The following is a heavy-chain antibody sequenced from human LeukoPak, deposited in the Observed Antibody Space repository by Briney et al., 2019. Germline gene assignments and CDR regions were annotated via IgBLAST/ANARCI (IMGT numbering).Heavy chain of an antibody. CDR2: IYYSGST. CDR3: ARGYDYGGPGDY. CDR1: GGSISYYS. D-gene: IGHD4-23*01. J-gene: IGHJ4*02. V-gene: IGHV4-59*01. Sequence: SSETLSLTCTVSGGSISYYSWSWIRQPPGKGLEWIGYIYYSGSTNYTPSLKRRVTISVDTSKNQFSLKLTSVTAADTAVYYCARGYDYGGPGDYWGQGTLVTVSS.